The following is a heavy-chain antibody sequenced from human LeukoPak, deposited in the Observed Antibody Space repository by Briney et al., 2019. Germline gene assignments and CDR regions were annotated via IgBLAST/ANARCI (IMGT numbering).Heavy chain of an antibody. CDR2: IFYSGST. CDR3: ATYSGSLLDAFDI. CDR1: GDSISSYY. Sequence: SETLSLPCTVSGDSISSYYWSWIRQLPGKGLEWTGYIFYSGSTNYNPSLKSRVTISVDTSKNQFSLKLSSVTAADTAVYYCATYSGSLLDAFDIWGQGTMVTVSS. D-gene: IGHD1-26*01. V-gene: IGHV4-59*12. J-gene: IGHJ3*02.